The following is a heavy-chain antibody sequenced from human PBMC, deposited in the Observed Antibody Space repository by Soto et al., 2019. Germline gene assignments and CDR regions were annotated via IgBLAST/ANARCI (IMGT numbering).Heavy chain of an antibody. D-gene: IGHD3-10*01. CDR1: GYTLTQLS. CDR3: VTSPYRMGVTFDF. Sequence: QVQLVQSGAEVKKPGASVKVSCKVSGYTLTQLSVHWVRQAPGKGLEWMGGFDAEDGETVYAQELEDRVTMTEDTSTDTAYMELSSLRSEDTAVYYCVTSPYRMGVTFDFWGQGTLVTISS. J-gene: IGHJ4*02. V-gene: IGHV1-24*01. CDR2: FDAEDGET.